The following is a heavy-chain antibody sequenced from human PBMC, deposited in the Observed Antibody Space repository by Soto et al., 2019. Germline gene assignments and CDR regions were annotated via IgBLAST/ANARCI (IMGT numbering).Heavy chain of an antibody. CDR2: IATYNSNK. CDR1: GDTVTNFG. CDR3: ARVLRGVVTWFDP. V-gene: IGHV1-18*01. D-gene: IGHD3-10*01. J-gene: IGHJ5*02. Sequence: HLVQSGPEVKQPGASVTVSCKTSGDTVTNFGLSCVRQAHGQGLEWMGWIATYNSNKNYAQKFKGRLTLTTDTSPSTAYMELNSLGYADTAVYYCARVLRGVVTWFDPWGQGPLVTVAS.